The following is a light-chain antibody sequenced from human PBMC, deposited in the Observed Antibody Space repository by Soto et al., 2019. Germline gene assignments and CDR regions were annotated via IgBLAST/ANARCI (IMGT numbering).Light chain of an antibody. CDR1: SSNIGSNT. Sequence: QSVLTQPPSASGTPGQRVTISCSGSSSNIGSNTVNWYQQLPGTAPKLLLYSNNQRPSGVPDRFSGSKSGTSASLAISGLQSEDEADYYCAAWDDSLNGHYVFGTGTQLTVL. CDR2: SNN. CDR3: AAWDDSLNGHYV. V-gene: IGLV1-44*01. J-gene: IGLJ1*01.